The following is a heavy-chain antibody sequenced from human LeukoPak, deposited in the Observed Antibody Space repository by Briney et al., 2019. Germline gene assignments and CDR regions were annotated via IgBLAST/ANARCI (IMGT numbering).Heavy chain of an antibody. Sequence: SETLSLTCTVSDDSIRNYYWSWVRQPPGKGLEWIGNAYFSGSTNYNPSLKSRVTMSVDTSKNQFSLKLSSMTAADTAVYYCAAYSGSSGFGYWGQGTLVTGSS. V-gene: IGHV4-59*01. D-gene: IGHD1-26*01. CDR3: AAYSGSSGFGY. CDR1: DDSIRNYY. CDR2: AYFSGST. J-gene: IGHJ4*02.